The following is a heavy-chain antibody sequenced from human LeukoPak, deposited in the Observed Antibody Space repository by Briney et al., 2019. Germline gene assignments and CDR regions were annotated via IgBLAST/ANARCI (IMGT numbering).Heavy chain of an antibody. CDR1: GGSISSSSYY. V-gene: IGHV4-39*01. J-gene: IGHJ2*01. CDR2: IYYSGST. Sequence: SETLSLTCTVSGGSISSSSYYWGWIRQPPGKGLAWIGRIYYSGSTYYNPSLKSRITISVDTSKNQFSLKLSSVTAADTAVYYCASHCSSTSCYPAYYWYFDLWGRGTLVTVSS. CDR3: ASHCSSTSCYPAYYWYFDL. D-gene: IGHD2-2*01.